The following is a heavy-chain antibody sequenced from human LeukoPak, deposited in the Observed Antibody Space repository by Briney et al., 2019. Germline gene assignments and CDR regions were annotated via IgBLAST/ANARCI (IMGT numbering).Heavy chain of an antibody. D-gene: IGHD4-17*01. CDR2: IFYSGST. J-gene: IGHJ4*02. CDR1: GGSISGSSYF. CDR3: ARQMNTVTADY. Sequence: SETLSLTCTVSGGSISGSSYFWGWIRQPPGKGLEWIGSIFYSGSTYYNPSLNSRATISIDTSKNQFSLRLSSVTAADTAVYYCARQMNTVTADYWGQGTLVTVSS. V-gene: IGHV4-39*01.